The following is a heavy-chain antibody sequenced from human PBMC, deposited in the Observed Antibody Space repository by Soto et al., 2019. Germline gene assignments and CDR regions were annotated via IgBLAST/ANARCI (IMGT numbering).Heavy chain of an antibody. CDR1: GGTFSSYA. Sequence: GASVKVSCKASGGTFSSYAISWVRQAPGQGLEWRGGIIPIFGTANYAQKFQGRVTITADESTSTADMELGSLRSEDTAVYYCASDPAGVVVVAARDSYYGMDAWGQGTTVTVSS. D-gene: IGHD2-15*01. CDR2: IIPIFGTA. CDR3: ASDPAGVVVVAARDSYYGMDA. V-gene: IGHV1-69*13. J-gene: IGHJ6*02.